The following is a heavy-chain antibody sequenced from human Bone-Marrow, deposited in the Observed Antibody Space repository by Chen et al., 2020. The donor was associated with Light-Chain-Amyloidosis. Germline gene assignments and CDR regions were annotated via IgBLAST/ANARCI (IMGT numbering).Heavy chain of an antibody. D-gene: IGHD2-15*01. J-gene: IGHJ4*02. Sequence: EVQLLESGGDLVQPGGSLRLSCAASGFTFNNYAMSWVRQAPGKGLGFVSIFSGGLSTTYYADSVKGRFTVSRDNSNNTLYLQMSSLRAEDTAIYYCARGSAATCSGARCYYFDYWGQGTLVTVSS. V-gene: IGHV3-23*01. CDR1: GFTFNNYA. CDR2: FSGGLSTT. CDR3: ARGSAATCSGARCYYFDY.